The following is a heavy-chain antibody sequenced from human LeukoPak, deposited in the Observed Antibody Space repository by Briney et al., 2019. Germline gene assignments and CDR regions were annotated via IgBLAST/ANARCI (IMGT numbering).Heavy chain of an antibody. CDR1: GVSVRSNY. Sequence: GSLRLSCAASGVSVRSNYMTWVRQAPGKGLEWVSVIYSNNITFYADSVKGRFTISRDNSKNTLLLQMNSLRVEDTAVYYCAKGITVMMVAPGYWGQGTLVTVSS. CDR2: IYSNNIT. V-gene: IGHV3-53*01. J-gene: IGHJ4*02. D-gene: IGHD3-22*01. CDR3: AKGITVMMVAPGY.